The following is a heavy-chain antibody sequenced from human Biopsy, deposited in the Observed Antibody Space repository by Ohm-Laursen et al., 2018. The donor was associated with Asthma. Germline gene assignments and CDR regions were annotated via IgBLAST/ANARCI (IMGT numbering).Heavy chain of an antibody. J-gene: IGHJ4*02. CDR2: IHHSGTS. D-gene: IGHD2-21*02. CDR1: GDSITSGGCC. Sequence: SQTLSLTCPVSGDSITSGGCCWNWIRQHPGKGLEWIGYIHHSGTSYFNPSLKSRVTISIDASKNQFSLKLTSVTAADTAVYYCARGVDRVTGLLDHFDSWGQGTLVTVSS. CDR3: ARGVDRVTGLLDHFDS. V-gene: IGHV4-31*03.